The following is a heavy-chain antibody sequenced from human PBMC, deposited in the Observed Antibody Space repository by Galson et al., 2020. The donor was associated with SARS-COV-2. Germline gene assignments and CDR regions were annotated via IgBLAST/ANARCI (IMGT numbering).Heavy chain of an antibody. V-gene: IGHV4-59*01. D-gene: IGHD3-9*01. CDR2: YSGST. J-gene: IGHJ4*02. CDR3: ARVGTYYDILTGYYKTLPFEY. Sequence: YSGSTNYNPSLKSRVTISVDTSKNQFSLKLSSVTAADTAVYYCARVGTYYDILTGYYKTLPFEYWGQGTLVTVSS.